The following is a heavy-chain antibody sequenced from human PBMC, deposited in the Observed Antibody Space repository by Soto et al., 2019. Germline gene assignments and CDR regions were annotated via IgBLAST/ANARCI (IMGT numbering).Heavy chain of an antibody. CDR2: IYPGDSDT. V-gene: IGHV5-51*01. Sequence: PGESLKISCKGSGYSFTSYWIGWVRQMPGKGLEWMGIIYPGDSDTRYSPSFQGQVTISADKSISTAYLQWSSLEASDTAMYYCARLPPWAYCSSTSCYDYYYYYGMDVWGQGTTVTVSS. CDR3: ARLPPWAYCSSTSCYDYYYYYGMDV. D-gene: IGHD2-2*01. J-gene: IGHJ6*02. CDR1: GYSFTSYW.